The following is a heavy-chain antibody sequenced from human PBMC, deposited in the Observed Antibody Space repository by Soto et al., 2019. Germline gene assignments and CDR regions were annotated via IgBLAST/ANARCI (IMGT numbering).Heavy chain of an antibody. D-gene: IGHD2-15*01. J-gene: IGHJ4*02. CDR2: ISSSSNYT. CDR1: GFTFSDYY. V-gene: IGHV3-11*06. Sequence: GGSLRLSCAASGFTFSDYYINWIRQAPGKGLEWVSYISSSSNYTNYADSVKGRFTISRDNAKNSLYLQMNNLRAEDTAVYYCARDRCSGGSCPTFDYWGQGTLVTV. CDR3: ARDRCSGGSCPTFDY.